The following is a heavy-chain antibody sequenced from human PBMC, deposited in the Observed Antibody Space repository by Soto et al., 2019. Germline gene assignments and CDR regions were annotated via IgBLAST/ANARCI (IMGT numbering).Heavy chain of an antibody. D-gene: IGHD2-2*01. CDR1: GFTFSSYS. Sequence: GGSLRLSCAASGFTFSSYSMNWVRQAPGKGLEWVSYISSSSSTIYYADSVKGRFTISRDNAKNSLYLQMNSLRDEDTAVYYCARVSYCSSISCLNYYYYGMDVWGQGTTVTVSS. CDR2: ISSSSSTI. J-gene: IGHJ6*02. V-gene: IGHV3-48*02. CDR3: ARVSYCSSISCLNYYYYGMDV.